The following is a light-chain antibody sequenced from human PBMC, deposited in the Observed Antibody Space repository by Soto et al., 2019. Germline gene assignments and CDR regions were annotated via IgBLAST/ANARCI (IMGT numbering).Light chain of an antibody. J-gene: IGLJ2*01. CDR1: SSDVGGYNY. V-gene: IGLV2-11*01. CDR2: DVS. CDR3: CSYAGSDTSYVV. Sequence: QSALTQPRSVSGSPGQSVTISCTGTSSDVGGYNYVSWYQQHPGKAPKLMIYDVSKRPSGVPDRFSGSKSGNTASLTISGLQVEDEAEYYCCSYAGSDTSYVVFGGGTKLTVL.